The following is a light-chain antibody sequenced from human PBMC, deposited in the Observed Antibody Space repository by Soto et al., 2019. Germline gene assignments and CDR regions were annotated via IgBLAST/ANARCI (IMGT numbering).Light chain of an antibody. CDR3: TSYTRSSTYV. Sequence: QSALTQPASVSGSPGQSITISCTGTSSDIGAYNYVSWYQQHPGKAPKLMIYDVNNRPSGVSNRFSGSKSGNTASLTISGLQAEDEADYFCTSYTRSSTYVFGTGTQLTVL. J-gene: IGLJ1*01. V-gene: IGLV2-14*03. CDR2: DVN. CDR1: SSDIGAYNY.